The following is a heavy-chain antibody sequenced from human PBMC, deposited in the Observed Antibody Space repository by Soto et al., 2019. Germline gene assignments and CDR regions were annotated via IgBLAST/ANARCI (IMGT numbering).Heavy chain of an antibody. D-gene: IGHD6-13*01. CDR3: ASALKSGRAGYYYYYMDV. Sequence: ASVKVSCKASGYTFTSYYMHWVRQAPGQGLEWMGIINPSGGSTSYAQKFQGRVTMTRDTSTSTVYMELSSLRSEDTAVYYCASALKSGRAGYYYYYMDVWGKGTTVTVSS. CDR1: GYTFTSYY. V-gene: IGHV1-46*01. J-gene: IGHJ6*03. CDR2: INPSGGST.